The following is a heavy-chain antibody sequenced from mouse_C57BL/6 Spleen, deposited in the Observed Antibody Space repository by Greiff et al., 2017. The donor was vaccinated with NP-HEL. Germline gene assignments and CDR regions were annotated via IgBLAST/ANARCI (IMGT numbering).Heavy chain of an antibody. CDR3: ARGGFYYDYDLDY. D-gene: IGHD2-4*01. J-gene: IGHJ2*01. V-gene: IGHV5-4*03. CDR1: GFTFSSYA. Sequence: DVKLVESGGGLVKPGGSLKLSCAASGFTFSSYAMSWVRQTPEKRLEWVATISDGGSYTYYPDNVKGRFTISRDNAKNNLYLQMSHLKSEDTAMYYCARGGFYYDYDLDYWGQGTTLTVSS. CDR2: ISDGGSYT.